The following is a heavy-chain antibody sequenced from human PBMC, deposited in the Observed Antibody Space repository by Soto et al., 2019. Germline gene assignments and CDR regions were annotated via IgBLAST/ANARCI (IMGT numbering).Heavy chain of an antibody. Sequence: ASVKVSCKASGYTFTSYYMHWARQAPGQGLEWMGIINPSGGSTSYAQKFQGRVTMTRDTSTSTVYMGLSSLRSEDTAVYYCARGSGVNGRWFDPWGQGTLVTVSS. CDR1: GYTFTSYY. D-gene: IGHD1-26*01. V-gene: IGHV1-46*01. CDR2: INPSGGST. J-gene: IGHJ5*02. CDR3: ARGSGVNGRWFDP.